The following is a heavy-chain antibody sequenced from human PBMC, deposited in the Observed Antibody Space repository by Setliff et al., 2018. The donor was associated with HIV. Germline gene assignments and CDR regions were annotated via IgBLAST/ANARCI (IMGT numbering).Heavy chain of an antibody. CDR1: GGSFSGYY. V-gene: IGHV4-59*01. D-gene: IGHD6-19*01. CDR2: IYVYNSERT. J-gene: IGHJ4*02. CDR3: ARAVNFAY. Sequence: SETLSLTCSVSGGSFSGYYWSWIRQPPGKGLEWIGYIYVYNSERTNYNPSLTSRVTISVDTSRNQFSLKLTSVTAADTAIYYCARAVNFAYWGQGTQVTVSS.